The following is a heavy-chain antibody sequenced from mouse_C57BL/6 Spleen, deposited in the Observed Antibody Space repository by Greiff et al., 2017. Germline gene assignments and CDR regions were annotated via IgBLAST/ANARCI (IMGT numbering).Heavy chain of an antibody. CDR3: AKGGITTVVGDWFAY. V-gene: IGHV1-55*01. Sequence: QVHVKQPGAELVKPGASVKMSCKASGYTFTSYWITWVKQRPGQGLEWIGDIYPGSGSTNYNEKFKSKATLTVDTSSSTAYMQLSSLTSEDSAVYYCAKGGITTVVGDWFAYWGQGTLVTVSA. J-gene: IGHJ3*01. CDR2: IYPGSGST. CDR1: GYTFTSYW. D-gene: IGHD1-1*01.